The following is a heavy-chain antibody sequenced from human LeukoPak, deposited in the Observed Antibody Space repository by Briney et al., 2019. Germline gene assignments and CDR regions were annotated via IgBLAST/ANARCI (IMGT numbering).Heavy chain of an antibody. J-gene: IGHJ6*03. CDR3: AKGIRGYYYYMDV. Sequence: SLTLLCAVSGFTFEDYAMRCVRLAPGKGREWVSGISWNSDSMGYADSVKCRFTISRDNAKNSLYLQMNSLRAEDMALYYCAKGIRGYYYYMDVWGKGTTVTVSS. CDR2: ISWNSDSM. V-gene: IGHV3-9*03. D-gene: IGHD2-21*01. CDR1: GFTFEDYA.